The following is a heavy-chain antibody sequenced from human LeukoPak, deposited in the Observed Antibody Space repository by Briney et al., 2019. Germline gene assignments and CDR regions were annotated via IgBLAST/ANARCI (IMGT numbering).Heavy chain of an antibody. CDR3: ARGYPTGYCSSTSCYATASFYDFWSGYYPNWFDP. CDR1: GYTLTELS. J-gene: IGHJ5*02. CDR2: FDPEDGET. V-gene: IGHV1-24*01. Sequence: GASVKVSCKVSGYTLTELSMHWVRQAPGKGLEWMGGFDPEDGETIYAQKFQGRVTMTEDTSTDTAYMELSSLRSEDTAVYYCARGYPTGYCSSTSCYATASFYDFWSGYYPNWFDPWGQGTLVTVSS. D-gene: IGHD2-2*01.